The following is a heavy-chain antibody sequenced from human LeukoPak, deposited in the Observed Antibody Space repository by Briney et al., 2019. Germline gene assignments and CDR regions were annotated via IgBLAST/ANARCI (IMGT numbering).Heavy chain of an antibody. CDR3: AREGYCSSTSCRYLYYYYYYYMDV. V-gene: IGHV3-7*01. CDR2: IKQDGSEK. J-gene: IGHJ6*03. CDR1: GFTFSSYW. Sequence: GGSLRLSCAASGFTFSSYWMSWVRQAPGKGLEWVANIKQDGSEKHYVDSVKGRFTISRDNAKNSLCLQMNSLRAEDTAVYYCAREGYCSSTSCRYLYYYYYYYMDVWGKGTTVTVSS. D-gene: IGHD2-2*01.